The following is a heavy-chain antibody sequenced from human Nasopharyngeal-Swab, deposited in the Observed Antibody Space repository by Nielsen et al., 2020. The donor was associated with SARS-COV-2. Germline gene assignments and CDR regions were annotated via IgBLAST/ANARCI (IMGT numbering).Heavy chain of an antibody. V-gene: IGHV3-30*18. D-gene: IGHD3-3*01. Sequence: WIRQPPGKGLEGVAVISYDGNNKFYADSLKGRFTVSRDNSENTLYLQMNSLRPEDTAVYYCAKEEGGYDFWSGYSKPLNAFDIWGQGTMVTVSS. CDR2: ISYDGNNK. CDR3: AKEEGGYDFWSGYSKPLNAFDI. J-gene: IGHJ3*02.